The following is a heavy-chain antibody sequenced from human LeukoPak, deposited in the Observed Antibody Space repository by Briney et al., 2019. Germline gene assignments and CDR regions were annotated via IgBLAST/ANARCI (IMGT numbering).Heavy chain of an antibody. CDR1: GGSISSGDYY. J-gene: IGHJ4*02. V-gene: IGHV4-30-4*08. CDR2: IYYSGST. CDR3: ARGKWVAAAGMLDY. Sequence: PSETLSLTCTVCGGSISSGDYYWSWIRQPPGKGLEWIGYIYYSGSTYYNPSLKSRVTISVDTSKNQFSLKLSSVTAADTAVYYCARGKWVAAAGMLDYWGQGTLVTVSS. D-gene: IGHD6-13*01.